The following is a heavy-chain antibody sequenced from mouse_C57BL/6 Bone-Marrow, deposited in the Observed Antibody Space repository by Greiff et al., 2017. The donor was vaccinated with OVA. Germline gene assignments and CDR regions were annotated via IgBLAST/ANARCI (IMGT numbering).Heavy chain of an antibody. CDR1: GFTFTDYY. CDR3: ARWITTVPFAY. V-gene: IGHV7-3*01. J-gene: IGHJ3*01. CDR2: IRNKANGYTT. D-gene: IGHD1-1*01. Sequence: EVKLVESGGGLVQPGGSLSLSCAASGFTFTDYYMSWVRQPPGTALEWLGFIRNKANGYTTEYSASVKGRFTISRDNSQSILYLQMNALRAEDSATYYCARWITTVPFAYWGQGTLVTVSA.